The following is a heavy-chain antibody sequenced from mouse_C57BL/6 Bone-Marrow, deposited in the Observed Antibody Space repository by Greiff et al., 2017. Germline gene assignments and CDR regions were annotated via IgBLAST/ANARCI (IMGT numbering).Heavy chain of an antibody. D-gene: IGHD1-1*01. J-gene: IGHJ1*03. Sequence: EVKVEESGGGLVQPGGSLKLSCAASGFTFSDYGMAWVRQAPRKGPEWVAFISNLAYSIYYADTVTGRFTISRENAKNTLYLEMSSLRSEDTAMYYCARSYYYGSPSYWYFDVWGTGTTVTVSS. CDR3: ARSYYYGSPSYWYFDV. CDR2: ISNLAYSI. V-gene: IGHV5-15*04. CDR1: GFTFSDYG.